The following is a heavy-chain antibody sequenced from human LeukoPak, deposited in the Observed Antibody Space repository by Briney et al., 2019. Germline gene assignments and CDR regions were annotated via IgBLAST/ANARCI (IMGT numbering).Heavy chain of an antibody. Sequence: GGSLRLPCAASGFTFSSYAINWVRQAPGKGLEWVSYISSSSSYTNYADSVKGRFTISRDNAKNSLYLQMNSLRAEDTAVYYCARAGYYDSSDYWGQGTLVTVSS. D-gene: IGHD3-22*01. V-gene: IGHV3-21*05. CDR1: GFTFSSYA. J-gene: IGHJ4*02. CDR2: ISSSSSYT. CDR3: ARAGYYDSSDY.